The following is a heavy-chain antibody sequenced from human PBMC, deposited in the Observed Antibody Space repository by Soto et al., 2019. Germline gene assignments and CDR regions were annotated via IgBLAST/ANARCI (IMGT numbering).Heavy chain of an antibody. V-gene: IGHV1-18*01. CDR1: GYTFTSYG. Sequence: GASVKVSCKASGYTFTSYGISWVRQAPGQGLEWMGWISAYNGNTNYAQKLQGRVTMTTDTSTSTAYMELRSLRSDDTAVYYCARDLSGTYYDFWSGYRYDYWGQGTLVTVSS. CDR3: ARDLSGTYYDFWSGYRYDY. J-gene: IGHJ4*02. CDR2: ISAYNGNT. D-gene: IGHD3-3*01.